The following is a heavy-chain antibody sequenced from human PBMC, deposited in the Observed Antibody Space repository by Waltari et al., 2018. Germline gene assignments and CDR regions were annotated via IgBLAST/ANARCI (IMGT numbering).Heavy chain of an antibody. J-gene: IGHJ3*02. CDR1: ENTLIELS. CDR3: ATDVRAGRLPGGHALDI. Sequence: QVQLVQSGPEVKKPGASVRVSCKVSENTLIELSIHWVRQTPGKGLEWMGRLDPENGEAVFAQKFQGRLKMTEDTSTDTAYMDLSSLRSEDTAVYYCATDVRAGRLPGGHALDIWGQGTMVTVS. CDR2: LDPENGEA. V-gene: IGHV1-24*01. D-gene: IGHD5-12*01.